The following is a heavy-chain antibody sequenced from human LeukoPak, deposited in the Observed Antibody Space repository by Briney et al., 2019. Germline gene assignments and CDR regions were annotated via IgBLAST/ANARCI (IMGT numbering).Heavy chain of an antibody. V-gene: IGHV3-74*01. CDR3: ASLLYGYSYGPFHH. CDR1: GFTFSSYW. CDR2: INSDGSST. J-gene: IGHJ4*02. D-gene: IGHD5-18*01. Sequence: PGGSLRLSCAASGFTFSSYWMHWVRQAPGKGLVWVSRINSDGSSTSYADSVKGRFTISRDNAKNSLYLQMDSLRAEDTATYYCASLLYGYSYGPFHHWGQGTLVTVSS.